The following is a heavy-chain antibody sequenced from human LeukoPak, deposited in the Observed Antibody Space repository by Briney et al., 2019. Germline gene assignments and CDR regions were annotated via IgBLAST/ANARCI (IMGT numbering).Heavy chain of an antibody. J-gene: IGHJ4*02. CDR2: IYHSGST. CDR3: ARQIRITMVRGVAGY. D-gene: IGHD3-10*01. Sequence: SETLSLTCAVSGYSFSSGYCWGWIRQPPGKGLEWIGSIYHSGSTYYNPSLKSRVTISVVMSKNQYSLKLSSVIAAAAAVYYCARQIRITMVRGVAGYWGQGTLVTVSS. V-gene: IGHV4-38-2*01. CDR1: GYSFSSGYC.